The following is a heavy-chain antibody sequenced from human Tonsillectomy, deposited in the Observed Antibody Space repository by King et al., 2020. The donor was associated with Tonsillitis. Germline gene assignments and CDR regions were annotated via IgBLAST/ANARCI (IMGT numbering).Heavy chain of an antibody. CDR1: GGSISSSSYF. V-gene: IGHV4-39*07. CDR2: IFYSGST. D-gene: IGHD4-17*01. J-gene: IGHJ4*02. CDR3: ARHPGYGDYVKDYCDF. Sequence: QLQESGPGLVKPSETLSLTCTVSGGSISSSSYFWGWIRQPPGKGLEWIGTIFYSGSTYYNPSLKSRVTISLDTSNNQFSLKLSSVTAADTAVYHCARHPGYGDYVKDYCDFWGQGTLVTVSS.